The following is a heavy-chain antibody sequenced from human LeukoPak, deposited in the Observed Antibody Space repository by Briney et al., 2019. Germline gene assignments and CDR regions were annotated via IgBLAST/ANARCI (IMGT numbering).Heavy chain of an antibody. V-gene: IGHV4-39*07. CDR1: GGSISGSSYY. D-gene: IGHD3-22*01. J-gene: IGHJ3*02. Sequence: SETLSLTCTVSGGSISGSSYYWGWIRQPPGKGLEWIGSIYHSGSTNYNPSLKSRVTISVDTSKNQFSLKLSSVTAADTAVYYCARDVGYYYDSSGYYSHAFDIWGQGTMVTVSS. CDR3: ARDVGYYYDSSGYYSHAFDI. CDR2: IYHSGST.